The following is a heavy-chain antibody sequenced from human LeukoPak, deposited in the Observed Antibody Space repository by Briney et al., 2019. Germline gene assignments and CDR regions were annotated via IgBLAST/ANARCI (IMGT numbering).Heavy chain of an antibody. CDR1: GGSISSSSHY. J-gene: IGHJ4*02. V-gene: IGHV4-39*01. D-gene: IGHD2-15*01. Sequence: SETLSLTCIVSGGSISSSSHYWGWVRQPPGKGLEWIGSIYYSGSTYYSPSLKSRVTISVDTSKNQFSLKLRSVTAADTAVYHCARHWAYCSGGTCYSFDDWGQGTLVTVSS. CDR3: ARHWAYCSGGTCYSFDD. CDR2: IYYSGST.